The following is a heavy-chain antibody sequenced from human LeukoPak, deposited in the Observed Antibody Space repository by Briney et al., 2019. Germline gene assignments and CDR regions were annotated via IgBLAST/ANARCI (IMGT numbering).Heavy chain of an antibody. CDR3: AKGGQAYCGGDCFIFDY. CDR1: GFTFSSYG. V-gene: IGHV3-30*02. CDR2: IRYDGSNK. D-gene: IGHD2-21*01. Sequence: PGGSLRLSCAASGFTFSSYGMHWVRQAPGKGLEWVAFIRYDGSNKYYADSVKGRFTISRDNSKNTLYLQMNSLRAEDTAVYYCAKGGQAYCGGDCFIFDYWGQGTLVTVSS. J-gene: IGHJ4*02.